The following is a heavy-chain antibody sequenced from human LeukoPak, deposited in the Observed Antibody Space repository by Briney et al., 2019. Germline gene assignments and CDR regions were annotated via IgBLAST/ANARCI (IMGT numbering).Heavy chain of an antibody. Sequence: SETLSLTCTVSGGSISCGDYYWSWIRQPPGKGLEWIGYIYYSGSTYYNPSLKSRVTISVDTSKNQFSLKLSSVTAADTAVYYCARLPSRTAYYKADAFDIWGQGTMATVSS. CDR1: GGSISCGDYY. V-gene: IGHV4-30-4*01. J-gene: IGHJ3*02. CDR2: IYYSGST. CDR3: ARLPSRTAYYKADAFDI. D-gene: IGHD3-9*01.